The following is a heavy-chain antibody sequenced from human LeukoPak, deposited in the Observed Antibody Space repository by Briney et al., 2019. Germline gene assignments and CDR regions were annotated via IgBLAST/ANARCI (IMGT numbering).Heavy chain of an antibody. CDR3: ARGTPYCSSASCYNY. D-gene: IGHD2-2*02. J-gene: IGHJ4*02. Sequence: ASVKVSCKASGCDFTSFDVNWVRQAPGQGLEWMGWVNPNSGNTGYAQKFQGRVTMTRNTSINTAYMELSNLASEDTAVYYCARGTPYCSSASCYNYWGQGSLVTVSS. V-gene: IGHV1-8*01. CDR1: GCDFTSFD. CDR2: VNPNSGNT.